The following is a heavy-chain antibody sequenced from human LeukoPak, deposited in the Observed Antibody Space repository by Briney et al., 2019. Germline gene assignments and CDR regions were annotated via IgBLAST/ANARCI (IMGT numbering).Heavy chain of an antibody. CDR3: AKLRSSGYTHFDY. D-gene: IGHD3-3*01. Sequence: GRSLRLSCAASGFTFDDYAMLWVRQAPGKGLEWVSGISWNSGSIGYADSVKSRFTISRDNAKNSLYLQMNSLRAEDTALYYCAKLRSSGYTHFDYWGQGTLVTVSS. J-gene: IGHJ4*02. V-gene: IGHV3-9*01. CDR1: GFTFDDYA. CDR2: ISWNSGSI.